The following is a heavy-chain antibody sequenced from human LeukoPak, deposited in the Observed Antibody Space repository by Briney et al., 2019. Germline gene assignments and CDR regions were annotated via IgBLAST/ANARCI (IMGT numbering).Heavy chain of an antibody. V-gene: IGHV4-59*01. CDR3: ASRSGSYYPYDAFDI. Sequence: ASETLSLTCTVSGGSISSYYWSWIRQPPGKGLEWIGYIYYSGSTNYNPSLKSRVTISVDTSKNQFSLKLGSVTAADTAMYYCASRSGSYYPYDAFDIWGQGTVVTVSS. CDR2: IYYSGST. J-gene: IGHJ3*02. D-gene: IGHD1-26*01. CDR1: GGSISSYY.